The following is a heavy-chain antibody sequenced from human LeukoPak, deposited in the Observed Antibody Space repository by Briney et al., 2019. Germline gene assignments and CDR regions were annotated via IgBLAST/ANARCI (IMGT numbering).Heavy chain of an antibody. J-gene: IGHJ4*02. CDR3: AKDTTVVTNFVGDY. CDR1: GFTFSSYA. Sequence: GGSLRLSCAASGFTFSSYAMSWVRQAPGKGLEWVSAISGSGGSTHYADSVKGRFTISRDTSKNTLYLQMNSLRAEDTAVYYCAKDTTVVTNFVGDYWGQGTLVTVSS. V-gene: IGHV3-23*01. D-gene: IGHD4-23*01. CDR2: ISGSGGST.